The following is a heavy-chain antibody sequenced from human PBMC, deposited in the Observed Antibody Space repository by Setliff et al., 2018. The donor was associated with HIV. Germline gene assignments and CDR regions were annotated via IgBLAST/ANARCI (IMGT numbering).Heavy chain of an antibody. V-gene: IGHV3-30-3*01. D-gene: IGHD3-22*01. Sequence: SLRLSCTASGFTFSNYAMHWLRQAPGKGLEWVSVMSFDESKKYYADSVKGRFTISRDNAKNSLYLQMNSLRAEDTALYYCAGAYYYESSGYYWVYWGQGTLVTVSS. J-gene: IGHJ4*02. CDR3: AGAYYYESSGYYWVY. CDR1: GFTFSNYA. CDR2: MSFDESKK.